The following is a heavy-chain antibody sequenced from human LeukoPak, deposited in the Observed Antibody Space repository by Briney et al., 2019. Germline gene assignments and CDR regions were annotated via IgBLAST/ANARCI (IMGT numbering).Heavy chain of an antibody. Sequence: SRDNSKNTLYLQMNSLRAEDTAVYYCARDSMATILYYFDYWGQGTLVTVSS. V-gene: IGHV3-30*07. J-gene: IGHJ4*02. CDR3: ARDSMATILYYFDY. D-gene: IGHD5-24*01.